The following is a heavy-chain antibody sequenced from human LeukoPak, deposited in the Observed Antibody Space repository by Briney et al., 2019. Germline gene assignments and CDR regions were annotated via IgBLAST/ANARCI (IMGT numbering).Heavy chain of an antibody. V-gene: IGHV4-59*08. CDR1: GGSISSYY. D-gene: IGHD3-22*01. J-gene: IGHJ3*02. CDR2: IYYSGST. CDR3: ARTYYYDSSGYDAFDI. Sequence: SETLSLTCTVAGGSISSYYWSWIRQPPGKGLEWIGYIYYSGSTNYNPSLKSRVTISVDTSKNQFSLKLSSVTAADTAVYYCARTYYYDSSGYDAFDIWGQGTMVTVSS.